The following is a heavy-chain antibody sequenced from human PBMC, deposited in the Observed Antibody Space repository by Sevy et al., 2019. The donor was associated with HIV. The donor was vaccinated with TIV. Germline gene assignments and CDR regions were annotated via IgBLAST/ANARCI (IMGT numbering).Heavy chain of an antibody. V-gene: IGHV3-30-3*01. CDR2: ISYDGSNK. CDR1: GFTFSSYA. D-gene: IGHD1-1*01. CDR3: ARDRGPDWNDFQYYYYGMDV. J-gene: IGHJ6*02. Sequence: GGSLRLSCAASGFTFSSYAMHWVRQAPGKGLEWVAVISYDGSNKYYADSVKGRFTISRDNSKNTLYLQMNSLRAEDTAVYYCARDRGPDWNDFQYYYYGMDVWGQRTTVTVSS.